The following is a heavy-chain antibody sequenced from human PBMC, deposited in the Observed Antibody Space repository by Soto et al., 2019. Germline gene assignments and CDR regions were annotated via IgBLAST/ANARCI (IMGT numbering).Heavy chain of an antibody. CDR3: ARGREISFGYNWFDP. CDR2: INPTEGRT. D-gene: IGHD5-18*01. CDR1: GYPFNSYH. Sequence: QVQLVQSGAEVRKPGASVKLFCQTSGYPFNSYHMHWVRQAPGQGLEWMGVINPTEGRTRYSQKFQDRVTMTRDTSTSTVYMELSSLRSEDTAIYFCARGREISFGYNWFDPWGQGTLVTVSS. V-gene: IGHV1-46*02. J-gene: IGHJ5*02.